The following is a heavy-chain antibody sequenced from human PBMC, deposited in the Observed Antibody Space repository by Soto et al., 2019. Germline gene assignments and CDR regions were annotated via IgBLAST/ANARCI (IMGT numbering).Heavy chain of an antibody. CDR1: GFTFSSYS. CDR2: ISSGSSYI. J-gene: IGHJ6*02. D-gene: IGHD3-10*01. Sequence: EVQLVESGGGLVKPGGSLRLSCAASGFTFSSYSMNWVRQAPGKGLEWVSSISSGSSYIYYADSVKGRFTISRDNAKNSQYLQMNSLRAEDTAVYYCARSSGGSGKLWNYYGMDVWGQGTTVTVSS. V-gene: IGHV3-21*06. CDR3: ARSSGGSGKLWNYYGMDV.